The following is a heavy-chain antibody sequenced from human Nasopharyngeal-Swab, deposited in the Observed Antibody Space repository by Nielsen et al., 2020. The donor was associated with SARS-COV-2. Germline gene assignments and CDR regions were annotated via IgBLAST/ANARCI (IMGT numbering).Heavy chain of an antibody. D-gene: IGHD2-15*01. V-gene: IGHV3-21*01. CDR1: GFTFSSYS. J-gene: IGHJ6*02. CDR3: ARDCSGGSCRYGMDV. CDR2: ITSSSTYT. Sequence: GVLKISCAASGFTFSSYSMNWVRQAPGKGLEWVSAITSSSTYTYYADSVKGRFTISRDNARNSLYLQMNSLRAEDTAVYYCARDCSGGSCRYGMDVWGQGTTVTVSS.